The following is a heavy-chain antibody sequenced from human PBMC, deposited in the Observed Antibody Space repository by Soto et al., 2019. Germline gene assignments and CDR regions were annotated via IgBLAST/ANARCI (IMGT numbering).Heavy chain of an antibody. CDR1: GFDFSKYN. Sequence: EVQVVESGGGLIQPGGSLRLSCAGSGFDFSKYNMDWVRQAPGKGLEWISYISNTSRTKFYADSVKGRFTISRDNARNSLFLEMNSLRDEDTVVYYCARDGNRGYDMDVWGQGTTVTVSS. CDR3: ARDGNRGYDMDV. V-gene: IGHV3-48*02. CDR2: ISNTSRTK. J-gene: IGHJ6*02. D-gene: IGHD1-1*01.